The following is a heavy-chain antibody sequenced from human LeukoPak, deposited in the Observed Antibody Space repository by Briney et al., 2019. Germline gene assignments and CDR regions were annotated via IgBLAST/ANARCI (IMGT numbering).Heavy chain of an antibody. Sequence: SETLSLTCTVSGGSLSSGGDYWSWIRQHPGKGLEWIGYIYHSGSTYYNPSLKSRVIMSADTSKNQFSLKLSSMTAADTAVYYCARENRFGDKRDWFDPWGQGTLVTVSS. V-gene: IGHV4-31*03. CDR2: IYHSGST. CDR3: ARENRFGDKRDWFDP. D-gene: IGHD3-10*01. CDR1: GGSLSSGGDY. J-gene: IGHJ5*02.